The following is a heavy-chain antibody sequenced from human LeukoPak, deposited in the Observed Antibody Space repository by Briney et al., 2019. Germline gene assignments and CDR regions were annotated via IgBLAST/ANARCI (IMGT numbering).Heavy chain of an antibody. Sequence: PGGSLRLSCAASGFTVSSRYMTWVRQAPGKGLEWVAVIFISGDTHYADSVKGRFTISRGNSKNTVYLQMNSLRAEDTAVYHCAKEKDGVMRNLFESWGLGTLVTVSS. CDR2: IFISGDT. CDR3: AKEKDGVMRNLFES. V-gene: IGHV3-66*01. D-gene: IGHD2-15*01. J-gene: IGHJ5*01. CDR1: GFTVSSRY.